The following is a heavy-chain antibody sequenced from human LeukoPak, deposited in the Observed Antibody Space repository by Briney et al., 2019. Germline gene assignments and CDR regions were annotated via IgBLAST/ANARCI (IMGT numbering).Heavy chain of an antibody. Sequence: PGGSLRLSCAASGFTFSIYAMSWVRQAPGKGLEWVSVIRSSVDNTYYADSVKGRFTISRDNSNNMLFLLMNGLRAEDTAVYYCAKDIYGDYGGLDYWGQGTPVFVSS. V-gene: IGHV3-23*01. J-gene: IGHJ4*02. D-gene: IGHD4-17*01. CDR2: IRSSVDNT. CDR3: AKDIYGDYGGLDY. CDR1: GFTFSIYA.